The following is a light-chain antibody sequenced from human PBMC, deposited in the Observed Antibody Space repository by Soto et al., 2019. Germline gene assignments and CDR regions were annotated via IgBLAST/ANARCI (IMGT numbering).Light chain of an antibody. J-gene: IGLJ1*01. CDR1: SSNIGAGND. CDR2: GNS. Sequence: QSVLTQPTSVSGAPGQRVTIPCTGASSNIGAGNDVHWYQQLPGAAPKLLIYGNSNRPSGVPDRFSGSKSGTSASLVITGLQAEDEAVYHCQSLDNSLSRSVVFGTGTKVTVL. CDR3: QSLDNSLSRSVV. V-gene: IGLV1-40*01.